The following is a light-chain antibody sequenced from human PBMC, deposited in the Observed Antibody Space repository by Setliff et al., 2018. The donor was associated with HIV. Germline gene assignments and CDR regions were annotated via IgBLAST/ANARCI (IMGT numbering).Light chain of an antibody. V-gene: IGLV2-14*01. CDR1: SSDVGGYKY. Sequence: ALTQPASVSGSPGQSITISCTGTSSDVGGYKYAYWYQQHPGKAPKLMIYEVSNRPSGISNRFSGSKSGNTASLTISGLQAEDEADYYCSSYRSGNTLVFGTGTKVTVL. CDR2: EVS. CDR3: SSYRSGNTLV. J-gene: IGLJ1*01.